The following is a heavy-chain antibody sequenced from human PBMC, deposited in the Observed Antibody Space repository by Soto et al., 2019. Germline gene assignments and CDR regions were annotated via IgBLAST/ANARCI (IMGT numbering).Heavy chain of an antibody. CDR2: IYYSGST. V-gene: IGHV4-59*01. D-gene: IGHD6-6*01. CDR3: ARVGSTFKQPVPNWFDP. CDR1: GGSISSDY. Sequence: SETLSLTCTVSGGSISSDYWSWIRQPPGKGLEWIGYIYYSGSTNYNPSLKSRVTISVDTSKNQFSLKLSSVTAADTAVYYCARVGSTFKQPVPNWFDPWGQGTPVPVSS. J-gene: IGHJ5*02.